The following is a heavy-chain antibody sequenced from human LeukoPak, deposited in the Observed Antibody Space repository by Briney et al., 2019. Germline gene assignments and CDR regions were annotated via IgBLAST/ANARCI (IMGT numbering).Heavy chain of an antibody. V-gene: IGHV4-4*09. CDR3: ARLGYDFWSGYYYLLGYYYYYMDV. CDR2: IYTSGST. Sequence: PSETLSLTCTVSGGSISSYYWSWIRQPPGKGLEWIGYIYTSGSTNYNPPLKSRVTISVDTSKNQFSLKLSSVTAADTAVYYCARLGYDFWSGYYYLLGYYYYYMDVWGKGTTVTVSS. CDR1: GGSISSYY. D-gene: IGHD3-3*01. J-gene: IGHJ6*03.